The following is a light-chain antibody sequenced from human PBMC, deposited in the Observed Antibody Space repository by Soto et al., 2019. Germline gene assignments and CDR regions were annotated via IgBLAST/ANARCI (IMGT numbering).Light chain of an antibody. CDR3: MQGTHWPLS. V-gene: IGKV2-30*01. CDR1: QSLVYSDGNTY. CDR2: KVS. J-gene: IGKJ1*01. Sequence: DVVMTQSPLSLPVTLGQPASISCRSSQSLVYSDGNTYLNWFQQRPGQSPRRLIYKVSNRDSGVPDRFSGSGSGTDFTLKISRVEAEDVGVCYCMQGTHWPLSFGRGTKVEIK.